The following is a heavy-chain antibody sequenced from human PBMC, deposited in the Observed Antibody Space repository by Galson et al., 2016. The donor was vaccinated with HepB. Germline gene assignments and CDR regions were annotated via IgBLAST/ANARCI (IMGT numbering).Heavy chain of an antibody. J-gene: IGHJ6*02. Sequence: SLRLSCAASGFTFRYFSIHWVRQAPGKGLEWVTIISDDGSSKYYADSVKGRFTISRDNSKNTVNLQMNNLRTEDTAVYYCARGGTGRLAYYYYGMDVWGPGTTVIVSS. CDR1: GFTFRYFS. CDR2: ISDDGSSK. V-gene: IGHV3-30*04. D-gene: IGHD1-1*01. CDR3: ARGGTGRLAYYYYGMDV.